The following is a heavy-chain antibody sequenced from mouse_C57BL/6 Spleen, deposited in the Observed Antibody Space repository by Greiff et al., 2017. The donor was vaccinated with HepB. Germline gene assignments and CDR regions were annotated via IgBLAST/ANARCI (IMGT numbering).Heavy chain of an antibody. D-gene: IGHD1-1*01. CDR3: ARQGTGSNYGYFDV. CDR1: GFTFSDYG. CDR2: ISNLAYSI. Sequence: DVKLVESGGGLVQPGGSLKLSCAASGFTFSDYGMAWVRQAPRKGPEWVAFISNLAYSIYYADTVTGRFTISRENAKNTLYLEMSSLRSEDTAMYYCARQGTGSNYGYFDVWGTGTTVTVSS. J-gene: IGHJ1*03. V-gene: IGHV5-15*01.